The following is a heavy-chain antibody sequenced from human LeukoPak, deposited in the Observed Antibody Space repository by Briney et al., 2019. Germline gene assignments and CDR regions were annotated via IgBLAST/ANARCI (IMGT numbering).Heavy chain of an antibody. J-gene: IGHJ4*02. CDR3: ARDRYNWNDKVHFDY. V-gene: IGHV3-21*01. CDR1: GFTFSSYS. Sequence: GGSLRLSCAASGFTFSSYSMNWVRQAPGKGLEWVSYISSSSSYIYYADSVKGRFTISRDNAKNSLYLQMNSLRAEDTAVYYCARDRYNWNDKVHFDYWGQGTLVTVSS. D-gene: IGHD1-20*01. CDR2: ISSSSSYI.